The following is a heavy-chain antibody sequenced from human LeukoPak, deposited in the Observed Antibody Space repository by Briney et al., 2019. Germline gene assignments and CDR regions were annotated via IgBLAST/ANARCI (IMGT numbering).Heavy chain of an antibody. Sequence: GGSLRLSCAASGFTVSSNYMSWVRQAPGKGLEWVSVIYSGGITYYADSVKGRFTISRDNSKNTLYLQMNSLRAEDTAVYFCARDHSSGYYYDYWGQGTLVTVS. CDR2: IYSGGIT. D-gene: IGHD3-22*01. J-gene: IGHJ4*02. CDR1: GFTVSSNY. V-gene: IGHV3-66*01. CDR3: ARDHSSGYYYDY.